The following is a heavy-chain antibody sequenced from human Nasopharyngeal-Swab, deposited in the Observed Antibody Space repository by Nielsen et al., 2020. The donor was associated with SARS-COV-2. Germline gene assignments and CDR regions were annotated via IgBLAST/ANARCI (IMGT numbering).Heavy chain of an antibody. J-gene: IGHJ6*02. Sequence: VRQMPGKGLEWIGYIYYSGSTYYNPSLKSRVTISVGTSKNQFSLKLSSVTAADTAVYYCARGRYCSSTSCFDYYGMDVWGQGTTVTVSS. CDR2: IYYSGST. D-gene: IGHD2-2*01. CDR3: ARGRYCSSTSCFDYYGMDV. V-gene: IGHV4-31*02.